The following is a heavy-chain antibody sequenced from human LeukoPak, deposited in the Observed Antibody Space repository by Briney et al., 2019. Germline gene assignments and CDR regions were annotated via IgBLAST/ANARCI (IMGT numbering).Heavy chain of an antibody. J-gene: IGHJ4*02. CDR2: IKQDGSEK. D-gene: IGHD3-9*01. Sequence: GGSLRLSCAASGFTFRNYWMSWVRQAPGKGLEWVANIKQDGSEKYYVDSVKGRFTISRDNAKNSLYLQMNSLRAEDTAVYYCARVSYYDILTGYSDPVDYWGQGTLVTVSS. CDR1: GFTFRNYW. V-gene: IGHV3-7*01. CDR3: ARVSYYDILTGYSDPVDY.